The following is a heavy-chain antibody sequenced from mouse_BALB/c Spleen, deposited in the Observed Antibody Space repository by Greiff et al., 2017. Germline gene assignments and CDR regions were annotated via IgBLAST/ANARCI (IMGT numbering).Heavy chain of an antibody. CDR1: GYSFTGYY. V-gene: IGHV1-31*01. CDR3: ARSATVVGSAYYFDY. D-gene: IGHD1-1*01. CDR2: INPYNGAT. Sequence: EVQLQQSGPELVKPGASVKISCKASGYSFTGYYMHWVKQSHVKSLEWIGRINPYNGATSYNQNFKDKASLTVDKSSSTAYMELHSLTSEDSAVYYCARSATVVGSAYYFDYWGQGTTLTVSS. J-gene: IGHJ2*01.